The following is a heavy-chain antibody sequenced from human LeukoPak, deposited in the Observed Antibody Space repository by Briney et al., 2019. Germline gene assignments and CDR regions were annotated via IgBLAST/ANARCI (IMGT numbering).Heavy chain of an antibody. Sequence: SETLSLTCTVSGYSISSGYYWGWIRQPPGKGLEWIGSIYHSGSTYYNPSLKSRVTISVDTSKNQFSLTLSSVTAADTAVYYCARGWELLGFDYWGQGTLVTVSS. J-gene: IGHJ4*02. CDR2: IYHSGST. V-gene: IGHV4-38-2*02. CDR1: GYSISSGYY. CDR3: ARGWELLGFDY. D-gene: IGHD1-26*01.